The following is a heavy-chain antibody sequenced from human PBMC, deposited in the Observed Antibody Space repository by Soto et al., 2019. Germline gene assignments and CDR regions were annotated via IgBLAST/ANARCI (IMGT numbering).Heavy chain of an antibody. CDR2: TYFTSQWNN. CDR1: GDSVSRSSAV. CDR3: ARSVSGTGTEFDP. V-gene: IGHV6-1*01. Sequence: PSQTLSLTCAISGDSVSRSSAVWNWIRQSPSRGLEWLGRTYFTSQWNNYYAVSVKSRITINADTSKNQFSLQLNSVTPEDTAVYYCARSVSGTGTEFDPWGQGTQVTVSS. D-gene: IGHD6-19*01. J-gene: IGHJ5*02.